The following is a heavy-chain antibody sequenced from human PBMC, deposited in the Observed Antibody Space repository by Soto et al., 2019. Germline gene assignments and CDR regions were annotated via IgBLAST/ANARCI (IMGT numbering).Heavy chain of an antibody. CDR1: GFTLSSYE. J-gene: IGHJ6*02. Sequence: GGSRRRSWEGSGFTLSSYEMNWVRQAPGKGLEWVSYISSSGSTKNYADSVKGRFTISRDNVKNSLYLQMNSLRAEDTAVYYCARVPRNFYYNGMDVWGQGTTVTVSS. CDR2: ISSSGSTK. V-gene: IGHV3-48*03. CDR3: ARVPRNFYYNGMDV.